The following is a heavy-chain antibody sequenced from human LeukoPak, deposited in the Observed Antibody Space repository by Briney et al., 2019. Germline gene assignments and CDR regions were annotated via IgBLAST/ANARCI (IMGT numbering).Heavy chain of an antibody. D-gene: IGHD6-13*01. J-gene: IGHJ4*02. Sequence: SETLSLTCSVSGSSISTYYWTWIRQSPGKGLEWIGYVYFRGITNYNPSLKNRVTISLDASKNQISLNMKSVTAADTAIYYCASGWQQVSLDYWGQGTLVTVSS. CDR3: ASGWQQVSLDY. CDR2: VYFRGIT. CDR1: GSSISTYY. V-gene: IGHV4-59*01.